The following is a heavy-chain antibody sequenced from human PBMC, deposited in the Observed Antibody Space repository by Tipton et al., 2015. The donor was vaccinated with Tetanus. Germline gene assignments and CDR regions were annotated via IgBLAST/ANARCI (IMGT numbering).Heavy chain of an antibody. Sequence: GLVKPSETLSLTCTVSGGSISSYYWSWIRQPPGKGLEWIGYIYYSGSTNYNPSLKSRVPISVDTSKNQFSLKLSSVTAADLCVYYCARGRITMVRGVRSICYFDYWGQGTLVTVSS. J-gene: IGHJ4*02. D-gene: IGHD3-10*01. CDR3: ARGRITMVRGVRSICYFDY. V-gene: IGHV4-59*01. CDR1: GGSISSYY. CDR2: IYYSGST.